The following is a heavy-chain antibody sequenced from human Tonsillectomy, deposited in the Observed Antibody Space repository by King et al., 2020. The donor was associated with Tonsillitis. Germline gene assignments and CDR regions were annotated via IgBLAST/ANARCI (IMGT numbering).Heavy chain of an antibody. CDR3: ARRGIINYGMDV. D-gene: IGHD2-15*01. CDR1: GGTFNNYG. CDR2: IIPIFGAT. J-gene: IGHJ6*02. V-gene: IGHV1-69*01. Sequence: VQLVESGAEVKKPGSSLKVSCKASGGTFNNYGISWVRQAPGQGREWMGGIIPIFGATNYAQNFQGRVTITADESTRTAYMELSSLRSDDTAVYYCARRGIINYGMDVWGQGTTVIVSS.